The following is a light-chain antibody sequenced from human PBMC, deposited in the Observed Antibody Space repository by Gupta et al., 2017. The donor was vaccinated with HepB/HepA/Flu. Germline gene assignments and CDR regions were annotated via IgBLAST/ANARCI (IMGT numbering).Light chain of an antibody. J-gene: IGLJ2*01. V-gene: IGLV3-21*04. CDR1: NIGSES. CDR2: YNS. Sequence: SYVLTQPPSVSVAPGETARITCGGNNIGSESVHWYQRKPGQSPVLVIYYNSDRPSGIPERFFGSNSGSTATLTISRVAAGDEADYYCQIWDTNSHHVVFGGGTKLTVL. CDR3: QIWDTNSHHVV.